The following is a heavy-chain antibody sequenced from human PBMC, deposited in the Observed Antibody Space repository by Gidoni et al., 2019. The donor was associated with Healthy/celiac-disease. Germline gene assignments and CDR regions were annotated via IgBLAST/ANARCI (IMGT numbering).Heavy chain of an antibody. CDR1: GYTLTELS. Sequence: QVQLVQSGAEVKKPGASVKVSCKVSGYTLTELSMHWVRQAPGKGLEWMGGFDPEDGETIYAQKFQGRVTMTEDTSTDTAYMELSSLRSEDTAVYYCATVDVKVGELIPTYAFDIWGQGTMVTVSS. CDR2: FDPEDGET. CDR3: ATVDVKVGELIPTYAFDI. J-gene: IGHJ3*02. V-gene: IGHV1-24*01. D-gene: IGHD1-26*01.